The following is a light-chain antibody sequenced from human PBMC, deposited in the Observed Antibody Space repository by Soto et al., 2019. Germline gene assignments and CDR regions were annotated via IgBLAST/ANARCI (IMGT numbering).Light chain of an antibody. Sequence: DIVMTQSPDSLAVSLGERATINCKSSQSVLYSSDNKNYLAWYQQKPGQSPKLLFYWASTRESGVPARFSGSGSGTDFSLTISSLQAEDVAVYKTPLTFGGGTKVEIK. CDR3: PLT. J-gene: IGKJ4*01. CDR2: WAS. CDR1: QSVLYSSDNKNY. V-gene: IGKV4-1*01.